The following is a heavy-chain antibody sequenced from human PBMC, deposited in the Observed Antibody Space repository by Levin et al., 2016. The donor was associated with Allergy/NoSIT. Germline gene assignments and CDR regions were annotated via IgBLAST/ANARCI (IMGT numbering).Heavy chain of an antibody. CDR2: ISWNSGSI. Sequence: GGSLRLSCAASGFTFDDYAMHWVRQAPGKGLEWVSGISWNSGSIGYADSVKGRFTISRDNAKNSLYLQMNSLRAEDTALYYCAKDRNYYDSSGWLGASGMDVWGQGTTVTVSS. CDR1: GFTFDDYA. D-gene: IGHD3-22*01. J-gene: IGHJ6*02. V-gene: IGHV3-9*01. CDR3: AKDRNYYDSSGWLGASGMDV.